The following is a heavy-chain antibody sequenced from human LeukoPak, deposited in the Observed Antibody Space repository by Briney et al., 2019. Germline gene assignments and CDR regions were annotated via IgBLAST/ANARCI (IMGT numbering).Heavy chain of an antibody. V-gene: IGHV3-74*01. D-gene: IGHD1-14*01. Sequence: GGSLRLSCAAPGFTFSRYWMHWVRQAPGKGLVWVSLINADGSTATYADSVKGRFTISRDNARNTLSLQMNSLTIEDTAVYYCVVVVEPPDSDGFDVWGQGTMITVSS. CDR2: INADGSTA. CDR1: GFTFSRYW. J-gene: IGHJ3*01. CDR3: VVVVEPPDSDGFDV.